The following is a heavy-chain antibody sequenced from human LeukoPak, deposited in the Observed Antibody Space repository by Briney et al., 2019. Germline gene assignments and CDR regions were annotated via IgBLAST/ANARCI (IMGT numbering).Heavy chain of an antibody. CDR3: ARGSDLKIFGVVIWYFDY. CDR2: INHSGST. V-gene: IGHV4-34*01. D-gene: IGHD3-3*01. J-gene: IGHJ4*02. CDR1: GGSFSGYY. Sequence: SETLSLTCAVYGGSFSGYYWSWIRQPPRKGLEWIGEINHSGSTNYNPSLKSRVTISVDTSKNQFSLKLSSVTAADTAVYYCARGSDLKIFGVVIWYFDYWGQGTLVTVSS.